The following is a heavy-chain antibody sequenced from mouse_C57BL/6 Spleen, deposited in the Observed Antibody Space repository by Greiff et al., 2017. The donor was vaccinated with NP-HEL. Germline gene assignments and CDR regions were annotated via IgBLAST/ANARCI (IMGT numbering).Heavy chain of an antibody. V-gene: IGHV5-17*01. J-gene: IGHJ1*03. Sequence: EVKLMESGGGLVKPGGSLKLSCAASGFTFSDYGMHWVRQAPEKGLEWVAYISSGSSTIYYADTVKGRFTISRDNAKNTLFLQMTSLRSEDTAMYYCARRVITTVVALYWYFDVWGTGTTVTVSS. CDR2: ISSGSSTI. CDR3: ARRVITTVVALYWYFDV. D-gene: IGHD1-1*01. CDR1: GFTFSDYG.